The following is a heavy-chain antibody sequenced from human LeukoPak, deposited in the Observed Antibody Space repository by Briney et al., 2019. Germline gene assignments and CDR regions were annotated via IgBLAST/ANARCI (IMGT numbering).Heavy chain of an antibody. V-gene: IGHV3-23*01. J-gene: IGHJ4*02. CDR3: AKLPVSYSSGWSNFDY. CDR2: ISASGGST. D-gene: IGHD6-19*01. Sequence: PGGSLRLSCAASGFTFSSYAMSWVRQAPGKGLEWVSAISASGGSTYYADSAKGRFTISRDNSKNTLYLQMNSLRAEDTAIYYCAKLPVSYSSGWSNFDYWGQGTLVTVSS. CDR1: GFTFSSYA.